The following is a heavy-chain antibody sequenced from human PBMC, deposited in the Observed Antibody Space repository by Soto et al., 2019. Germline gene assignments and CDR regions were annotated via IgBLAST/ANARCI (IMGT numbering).Heavy chain of an antibody. Sequence: ASVKVSAKASGYTFINYDISWVRQATGQGLEWMGWMNPGSGKTGYANKFQGRVTMTRDASTSTAHLELSSLTSEDTAVYYCARMASPGTLNWFDPWGQGPLGTVSS. CDR2: MNPGSGKT. J-gene: IGHJ5*02. CDR3: ARMASPGTLNWFDP. CDR1: GYTFINYD. V-gene: IGHV1-8*02.